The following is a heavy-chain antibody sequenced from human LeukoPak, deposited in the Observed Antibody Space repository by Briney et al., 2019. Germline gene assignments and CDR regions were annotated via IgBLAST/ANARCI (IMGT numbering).Heavy chain of an antibody. D-gene: IGHD7-27*01. Sequence: GGPLRLSCAASGFTFSSYTMNWVRQAPGKGLEWVSSISSSSSYIYYADSLKGRFTISRDNAKNSLYLQMNSQRAEDTAVYYCARELGAFDIWSQGTMVTVSS. CDR1: GFTFSSYT. CDR3: ARELGAFDI. J-gene: IGHJ3*02. V-gene: IGHV3-21*01. CDR2: ISSSSSYI.